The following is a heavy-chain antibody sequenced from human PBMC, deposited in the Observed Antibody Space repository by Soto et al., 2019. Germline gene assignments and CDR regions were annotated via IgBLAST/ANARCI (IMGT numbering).Heavy chain of an antibody. CDR2: INHSGST. D-gene: IGHD3-10*01. CDR3: ASRHYGSGRCFDY. V-gene: IGHV4-34*01. J-gene: IGHJ4*02. Sequence: SETLSLTCAVYVGSFSGYYWSLIRQPPGKGLECIWEINHSGSTNYNPSLKSRVTISVYTYKNQFSLKLSSVTAADTAVYYCASRHYGSGRCFDYWGQGTLVTVSS. CDR1: VGSFSGYY.